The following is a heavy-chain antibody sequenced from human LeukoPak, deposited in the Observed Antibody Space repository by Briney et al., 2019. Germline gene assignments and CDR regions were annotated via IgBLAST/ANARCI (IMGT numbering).Heavy chain of an antibody. J-gene: IGHJ4*02. CDR3: ARLSVMLRGPEVIYYFEH. D-gene: IGHD3-10*01. Sequence: GGSLRLSCEASEFTFTTYWMSWVRQAPGKGLEWVANIKQDGSEKYYVDSVKGRFTISRDNAKNSVYLQMNSLRAEDTAVYYCARLSVMLRGPEVIYYFEHWGQGTLVTVSS. CDR1: EFTFTTYW. CDR2: IKQDGSEK. V-gene: IGHV3-7*01.